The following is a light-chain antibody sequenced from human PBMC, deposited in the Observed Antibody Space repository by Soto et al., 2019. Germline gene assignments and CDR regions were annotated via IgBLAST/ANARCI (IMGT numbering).Light chain of an antibody. V-gene: IGKV3-20*01. CDR1: QSVSSSY. Sequence: EIVLTQSPGTLSLSPGERATLSCRASQSVSSSYLAWYQQKPGQAPRLLIYGASSRATGIPDRFSGSGSETNFTLTISRLEPEDFGVYYCQQYGSSPYTFGQGTKLEIK. J-gene: IGKJ2*01. CDR3: QQYGSSPYT. CDR2: GAS.